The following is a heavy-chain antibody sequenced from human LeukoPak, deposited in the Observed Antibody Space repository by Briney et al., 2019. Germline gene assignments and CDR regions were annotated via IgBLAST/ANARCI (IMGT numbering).Heavy chain of an antibody. D-gene: IGHD6-25*01. V-gene: IGHV1-69*13. CDR2: IIPIFGTA. CDR1: GGTFSSYA. Sequence: SVKVSCKASGGTFSSYAISWVRQAPGQGLEWMGGIIPIFGTANYAQKFQGRVTITADESTSTAYMELSSLRSEDTAVYYCAREPSIAAAGRYYYYGMDVWGQGTTVTVSS. J-gene: IGHJ6*02. CDR3: AREPSIAAAGRYYYYGMDV.